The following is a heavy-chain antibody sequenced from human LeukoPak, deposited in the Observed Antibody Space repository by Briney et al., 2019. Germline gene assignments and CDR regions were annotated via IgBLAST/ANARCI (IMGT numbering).Heavy chain of an antibody. CDR2: INTNTGNP. CDR3: ARDQRYCSGECYDALDI. V-gene: IGHV7-4-1*02. Sequence: ASVKVSCKASGYTFISYSMNWVRQAPGQGLEWMGWINTNTGNPTYAQGFTGRFVFSLDTSVSAAYLQISSLKAEDTAVYYCARDQRYCSGECYDALDIWGQGTMVTVSS. D-gene: IGHD2-21*01. CDR1: GYTFISYS. J-gene: IGHJ3*02.